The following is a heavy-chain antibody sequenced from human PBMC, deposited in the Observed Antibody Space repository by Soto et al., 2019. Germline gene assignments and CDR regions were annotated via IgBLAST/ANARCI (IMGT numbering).Heavy chain of an antibody. J-gene: IGHJ4*02. CDR1: GFSLSTSGVG. Sequence: QITLKESGPTLVKPTQTLTLTCTFSGFSLSTSGVGVGWIRQPPGKALEWLALIYWNDDKRYSPSLKSRRTITKDTSKNQVVLTMTNMDPVDTATYYCAHLPLGNLLDYWGQGTLVTVSS. D-gene: IGHD7-27*01. CDR3: AHLPLGNLLDY. CDR2: IYWNDDK. V-gene: IGHV2-5*01.